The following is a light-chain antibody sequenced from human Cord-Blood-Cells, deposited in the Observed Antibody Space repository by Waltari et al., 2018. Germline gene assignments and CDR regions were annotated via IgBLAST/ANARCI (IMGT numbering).Light chain of an antibody. CDR2: AAS. CDR3: QQSYSTPYT. J-gene: IGKJ2*01. Sequence: DIQMTESPSSLSASVGDRVTSNCRASQSISSYLNWYQQKPGKAPKLLIYAASSLQSGVPSRFSGSGSGTDFTLTISSLQPEDFATYYCQQSYSTPYTFGQGTKLEIK. V-gene: IGKV1-39*01. CDR1: QSISSY.